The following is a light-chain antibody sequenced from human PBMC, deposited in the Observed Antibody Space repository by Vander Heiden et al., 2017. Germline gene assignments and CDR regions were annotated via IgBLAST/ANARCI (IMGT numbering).Light chain of an antibody. CDR1: QTIRKY. CDR2: ANS. J-gene: IGKJ2*01. Sequence: DIQMTQSPSSLSASVGDRVNITCRASQTIRKYLNWYAQKPGKAPKLLIYANSVLHDGVPSRFSGGGFETDFTLSISDLQLEDFATYYCQQGDSSPWTFGQGTNLDI. CDR3: QQGDSSPWT. V-gene: IGKV1-39*01.